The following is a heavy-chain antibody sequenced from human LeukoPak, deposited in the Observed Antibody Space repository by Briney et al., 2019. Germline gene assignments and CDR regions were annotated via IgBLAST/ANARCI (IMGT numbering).Heavy chain of an antibody. CDR2: ISAYNGNT. CDR1: GYTFTSYG. CDR3: ARVHYYDSRPHFDY. V-gene: IGHV1-18*01. D-gene: IGHD3-22*01. J-gene: IGHJ4*02. Sequence: GASVKVSCKASGYTFTSYGISWVRQAPGQGLEWMGWISAYNGNTNYAQKLQGRVTMTTDTSTSTAYMELRSLRSDDTAVYYCARVHYYDSRPHFDYWGQGTLVIVSS.